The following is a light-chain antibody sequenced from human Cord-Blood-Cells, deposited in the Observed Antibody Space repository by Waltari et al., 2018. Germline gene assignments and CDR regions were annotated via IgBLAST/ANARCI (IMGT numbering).Light chain of an antibody. CDR2: DVS. CDR1: SSDVGGYNY. CDR3: CSYAGSYTYV. V-gene: IGLV2-11*01. J-gene: IGLJ1*01. Sequence: QSALTQPRSVSGSPGQSVTISCTGTSSDVGGYNYVSWYQPHPGKAPKLMIYDVSKRPSGVPDRFSGSKSGNTASLTISGLQAEDEADYYCCSYAGSYTYVFGTVTKVTVL.